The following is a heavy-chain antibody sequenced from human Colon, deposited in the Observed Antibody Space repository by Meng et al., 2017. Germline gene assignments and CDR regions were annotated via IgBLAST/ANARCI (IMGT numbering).Heavy chain of an antibody. CDR1: GDSFGNYF. D-gene: IGHD2-15*01. Sequence: WRPVLFNPSDTLSLTCAVIGDSFGNYFWTWIRQPPGKGLEWIGEISHGGSTNYNPSLKSRVTISLDMSKNQFSLNLTSVTAADTAVYYCARGLGTIQRGYCSGGSCSSDYWGQRTLVTVSS. V-gene: IGHV4-34*01. J-gene: IGHJ4*02. CDR3: ARGLGTIQRGYCSGGSCSSDY. CDR2: ISHGGST.